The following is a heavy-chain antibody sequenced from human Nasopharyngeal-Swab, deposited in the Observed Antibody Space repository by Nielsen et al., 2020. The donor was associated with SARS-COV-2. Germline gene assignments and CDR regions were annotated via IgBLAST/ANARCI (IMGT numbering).Heavy chain of an antibody. J-gene: IGHJ6*02. CDR3: ARVALGSYLRGRGMDV. CDR1: NGSINSYY. V-gene: IGHV4-59*13. CDR2: IYFSGST. D-gene: IGHD3-16*02. Sequence: SETLSLTCTVSNGSINSYYWSWIRQPPGKGLEWIGYIYFSGSTSYNPSLKSRVTMSVDTSKNQFSLNLTSVTAADTAVYYCARVALGSYLRGRGMDVWGQGTRSPSP.